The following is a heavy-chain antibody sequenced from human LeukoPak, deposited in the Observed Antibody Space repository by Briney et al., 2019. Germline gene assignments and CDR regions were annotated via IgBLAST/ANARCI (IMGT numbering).Heavy chain of an antibody. CDR2: IIPIFGTA. V-gene: IGHV1-69*13. J-gene: IGHJ5*02. Sequence: SVKVSCKASGYTFTSYGISWVRQAPGQGLEWMGGIIPIFGTANYAQKFQGRVTITADESTSTAYMELSSLRSEDTAVYYCARRADPSSGSYYSNWFDPWGQGTLVTVSS. CDR3: ARRADPSSGSYYSNWFDP. D-gene: IGHD3-10*01. CDR1: GYTFTSYG.